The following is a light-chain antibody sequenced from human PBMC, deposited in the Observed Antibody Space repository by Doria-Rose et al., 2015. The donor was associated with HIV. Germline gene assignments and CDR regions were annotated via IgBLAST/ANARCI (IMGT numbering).Light chain of an antibody. CDR2: GAS. J-gene: IGKJ1*01. CDR3: HQYASSRT. Sequence: EILLTQSPGTLSLSPGERATLSCTASQSVSANYLAWYQQRPGQSPTLLIYGASSRATDIPDRFSGSGSGTDFTLTISRLEPEDFAVYYCHQYASSRTFGQGTKVEIK. CDR1: QSVSANY. V-gene: IGKV3-20*01.